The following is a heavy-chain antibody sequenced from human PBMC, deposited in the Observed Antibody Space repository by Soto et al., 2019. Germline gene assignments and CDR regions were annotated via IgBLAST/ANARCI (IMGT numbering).Heavy chain of an antibody. V-gene: IGHV3-21*01. Sequence: EVQLVESGGGMGKPGGSLRLSCAASGFTFSSYSMNWVRQAPGKGLEWVSSISSNGTYIYYTDSVKGRFTISRDNARNSLYRQMNSLRAEDTAVYYCATVHPESLLPEYYFDYWGQGTLVTVSS. CDR3: ATVHPESLLPEYYFDY. CDR1: GFTFSSYS. D-gene: IGHD3-3*01. CDR2: ISSNGTYI. J-gene: IGHJ4*02.